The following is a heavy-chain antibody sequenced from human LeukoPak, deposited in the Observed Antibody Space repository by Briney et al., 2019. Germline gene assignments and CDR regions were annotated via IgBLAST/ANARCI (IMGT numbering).Heavy chain of an antibody. D-gene: IGHD5-12*01. CDR3: ATGGGYVDAFDI. CDR2: IIAILSQA. Sequence: SVKVSCKASGGTFNTYSINWVRQAAGQGFEWMGRIIAILSQANYAQKFQGRVSITADESTTTAYLELRSLRSEDTAVYYCATGGGYVDAFDIWGQGTMVTVSS. V-gene: IGHV1-69*11. CDR1: GGTFNTYS. J-gene: IGHJ3*02.